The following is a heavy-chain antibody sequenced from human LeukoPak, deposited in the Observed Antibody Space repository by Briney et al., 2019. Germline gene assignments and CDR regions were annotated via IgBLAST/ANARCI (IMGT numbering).Heavy chain of an antibody. V-gene: IGHV3-30*18. D-gene: IGHD5-12*01. CDR3: AKDHYRVATSINPLDY. CDR1: GFTFSSYG. J-gene: IGHJ4*02. Sequence: GGSLRLSCAGSGFTFSSYGMHWVRQAPGKGLEWVAVISYDGSNKYYAGSVKGRFTISRDNSKNTLYLQMNSLRAEDTAVYYCAKDHYRVATSINPLDYWGQGTLVTVSS. CDR2: ISYDGSNK.